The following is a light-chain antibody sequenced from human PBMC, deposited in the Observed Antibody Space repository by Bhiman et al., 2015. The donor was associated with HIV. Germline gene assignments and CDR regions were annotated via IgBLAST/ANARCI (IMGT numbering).Light chain of an antibody. Sequence: QSVLTQPPSVSAAPGQKVTISCSGSSSNIGSNYVSWYQHLPGTAPKLLIYDNNKRPSGIPDRFSGSKSGTSATLDITGLQTGDEADYYCGTWDNSLSTGGVFGTGTKVTVL. CDR1: SSNIGSNY. CDR3: GTWDNSLSTGGV. J-gene: IGLJ1*01. CDR2: DNN. V-gene: IGLV1-51*01.